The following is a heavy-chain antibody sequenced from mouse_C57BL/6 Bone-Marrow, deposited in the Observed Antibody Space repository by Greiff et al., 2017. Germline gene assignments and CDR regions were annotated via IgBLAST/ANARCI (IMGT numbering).Heavy chain of an antibody. V-gene: IGHV1-52*01. CDR1: GYTFTSYW. J-gene: IGHJ4*01. CDR2: IDPSDSET. CDR3: AKGYYYGSSDGYYAMDY. D-gene: IGHD1-1*01. Sequence: VQLQQPGAELVRPGSSVKLSCKASGYTFTSYWMHWVKQRPIQGLEWIGNIDPSDSETHYNQKFKDKATLTVDKSSSTAYMQLSSLTSEDSAVYYCAKGYYYGSSDGYYAMDYWGQGTSVTVSS.